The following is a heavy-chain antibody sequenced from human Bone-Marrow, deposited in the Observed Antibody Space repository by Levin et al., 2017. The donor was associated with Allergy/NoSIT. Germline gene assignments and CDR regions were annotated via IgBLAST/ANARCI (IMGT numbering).Heavy chain of an antibody. CDR1: GFAFDSYW. CDR3: ARVRPEFVFITTVTTGDDAFDV. V-gene: IGHV5-51*01. CDR2: IFPRDPDT. J-gene: IGHJ3*01. Sequence: GESLKISCQTSGFAFDSYWIGWVRQTPGKGLEWMGIIFPRDPDTRYNPSFGGLVTMSGDMATSTAYLQWSSLKASDTAIYYCARVRPEFVFITTVTTGDDAFDVWGQGTMVTVSS. D-gene: IGHD4-17*01.